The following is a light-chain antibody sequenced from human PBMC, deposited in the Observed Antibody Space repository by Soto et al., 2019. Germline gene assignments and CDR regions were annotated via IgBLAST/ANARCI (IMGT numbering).Light chain of an antibody. J-gene: IGKJ1*01. CDR3: QQYDYLVT. CDR2: AAS. V-gene: IGKV3-20*01. CDR1: QNVTGSY. Sequence: EIVWSQSPGTLSLSPGETASLSCRASQNVTGSYLAWYQQKPGQAPRLLISAASRRATGIPDRFSGSGSGTDFTLTISRLEPEDLAVYYCQQYDYLVTFGQGTKVDIK.